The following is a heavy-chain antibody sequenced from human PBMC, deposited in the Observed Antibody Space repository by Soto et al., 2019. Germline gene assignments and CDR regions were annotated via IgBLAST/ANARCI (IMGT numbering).Heavy chain of an antibody. CDR3: AKDTEWGGSHLNHAFDI. J-gene: IGHJ3*02. CDR1: GFTFDDYA. D-gene: IGHD1-26*01. Sequence: EVQLVESGGGLVQPGRSLRLSCAASGFTFDDYAMHWVRQPPGKGLEWVSGISWNSGIIDYADSVKGRFTISRDNAKNSLYLQMNRLRAEDTALYYCAKDTEWGGSHLNHAFDIWGQGTMVTVSS. CDR2: ISWNSGII. V-gene: IGHV3-9*01.